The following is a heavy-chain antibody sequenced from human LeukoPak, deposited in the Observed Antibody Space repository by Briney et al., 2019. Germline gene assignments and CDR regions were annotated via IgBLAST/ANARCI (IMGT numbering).Heavy chain of an antibody. V-gene: IGHV1-24*01. D-gene: IGHD2-2*01. CDR1: GYTLTELS. J-gene: IGHJ6*04. CDR2: FGPEDGET. Sequence: ASVKVSCKVSGYTLTELSMHWVRQAPGKGLEWMGGFGPEDGETIYAQKFQGRVTMTEDTSTDTAYMELSSLRSEDTAVYYCASSIVVVPAAISYYGMDVWGKGTTVTVSS. CDR3: ASSIVVVPAAISYYGMDV.